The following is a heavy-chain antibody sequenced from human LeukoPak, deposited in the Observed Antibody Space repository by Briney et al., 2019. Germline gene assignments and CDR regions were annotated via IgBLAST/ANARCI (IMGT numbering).Heavy chain of an antibody. CDR3: ARDGVATIQHDAFDI. D-gene: IGHD5-12*01. V-gene: IGHV4-34*01. CDR1: GFTFSSYA. Sequence: ESLRLSCAASGFTFSSYAMSWVRQAPGKGLEWIGEINHSGSTNYNPSLKSRVTISVDTSKNQFSLKLSSVTAADTAVYYCARDGVATIQHDAFDIWGQGTMVTVSS. J-gene: IGHJ3*02. CDR2: INHSGST.